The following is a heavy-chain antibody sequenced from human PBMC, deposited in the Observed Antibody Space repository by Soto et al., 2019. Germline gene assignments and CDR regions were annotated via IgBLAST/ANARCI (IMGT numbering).Heavy chain of an antibody. CDR3: AITRPVYYYCGMDV. CDR1: GGSFSGYY. D-gene: IGHD2-15*01. CDR2: INHSGST. V-gene: IGHV4-34*01. J-gene: IGHJ6*02. Sequence: PSETLSLTCAVYGGSFSGYYWSWIRQPPGKGLEWIGEINHSGSTDYNPSLKSRVTISVDTSKNQFSLKLSSVTAADTAVYYCAITRPVYYYCGMDVWGQGTTVTVSS.